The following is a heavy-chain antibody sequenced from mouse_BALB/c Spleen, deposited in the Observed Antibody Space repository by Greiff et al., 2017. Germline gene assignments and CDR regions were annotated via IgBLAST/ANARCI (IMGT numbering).Heavy chain of an antibody. Sequence: DVMLVESGGGLVKPGGSLKLSCAASGFTFSDYYMYWVRQTPEKRLEWVATISDGGSYTYYPDSVKGRFTISRDNAKNNLYLQMSSLKSEDTAMYYCAREAAYYGNYGAMDYWGQGTSVTVSS. CDR1: GFTFSDYY. D-gene: IGHD2-10*01. CDR2: ISDGGSYT. J-gene: IGHJ4*01. V-gene: IGHV5-4*02. CDR3: AREAAYYGNYGAMDY.